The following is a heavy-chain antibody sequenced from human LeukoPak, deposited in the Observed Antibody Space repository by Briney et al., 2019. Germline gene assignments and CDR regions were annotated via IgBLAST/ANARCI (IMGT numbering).Heavy chain of an antibody. D-gene: IGHD6-13*01. J-gene: IGHJ4*02. CDR2: INPNSGGT. CDR3: ARGGLYSSSWYVY. CDR1: GYTFTGYY. V-gene: IGHV1-2*04. Sequence: GASVKVSCKASGYTFTGYYMHWVRQAPGQGLEWMGWINPNSGGTNYAQKFQGWVTMTRDTSISTAYMELSRLRSDDTAVYYCARGGLYSSSWYVYWGQGTLVTVSS.